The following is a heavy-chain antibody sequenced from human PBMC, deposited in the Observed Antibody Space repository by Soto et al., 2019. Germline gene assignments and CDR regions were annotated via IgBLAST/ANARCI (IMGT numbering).Heavy chain of an antibody. V-gene: IGHV5-51*01. CDR1: GYSFTSYW. J-gene: IGHJ6*02. D-gene: IGHD3-10*01. CDR3: ARSEYYYGSGSYLDYYYGMDV. Sequence: GESLKISCKGSGYSFTSYWIGWVRQMPGKGLEWMGIIYPGDSYTKYSPSFQGQVTISADKSISTAYLQWSSLKASDTAMYYCARSEYYYGSGSYLDYYYGMDVWGQGTTVTVSS. CDR2: IYPGDSYT.